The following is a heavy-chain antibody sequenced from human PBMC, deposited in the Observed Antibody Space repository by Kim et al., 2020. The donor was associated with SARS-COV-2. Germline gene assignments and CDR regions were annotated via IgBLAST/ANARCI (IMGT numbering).Heavy chain of an antibody. CDR3: ARVQYDSSGYYYFYYYGM. CDR2: ITHSGST. Sequence: SETLSLTCAVYGGSFSGYYWSWIRQPPGKGLEWIGEITHSGSTNYNPSLKSRVTISVDTSKNQFSLKLSSLTAADTAVYYCARVQYDSSGYYYFYYYGM. D-gene: IGHD3-22*01. V-gene: IGHV4-34*01. J-gene: IGHJ6*01. CDR1: GGSFSGYY.